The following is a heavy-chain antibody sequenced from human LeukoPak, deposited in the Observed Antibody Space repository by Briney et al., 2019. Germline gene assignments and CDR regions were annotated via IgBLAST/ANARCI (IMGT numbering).Heavy chain of an antibody. CDR1: GGSISSYY. CDR2: IYYSGST. J-gene: IGHJ6*03. CDR3: ARGIAEGYYYYYMDA. V-gene: IGHV4-59*01. D-gene: IGHD6-13*01. Sequence: PSETLSLTCTVSGGSISSYYWSWIRQPPGKGLEWIGYIYYSGSTNYNPSLKSRVTISVDTSKNQFSLKLSSVTAADTAVYYCARGIAEGYYYYYMDAWGKGTTVTVSS.